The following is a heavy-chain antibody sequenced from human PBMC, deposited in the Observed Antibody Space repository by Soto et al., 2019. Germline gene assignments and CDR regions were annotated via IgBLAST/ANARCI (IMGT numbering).Heavy chain of an antibody. CDR3: ARALDFWSAYFDY. J-gene: IGHJ4*02. CDR2: IVYSGST. V-gene: IGHV4-59*01. CDR1: GGSISSYY. D-gene: IGHD3-3*01. Sequence: SETLSLTCTVSGGSISSYYWSWIRQPPGKGLEWIGYIVYSGSTNYNPSLKGRFTISRDNSKNTLYLQMNSLRTEDTAVYYCARALDFWSAYFDYWGQGSLVTVSS.